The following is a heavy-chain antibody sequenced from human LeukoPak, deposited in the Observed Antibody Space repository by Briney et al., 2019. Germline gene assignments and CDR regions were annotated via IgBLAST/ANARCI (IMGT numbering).Heavy chain of an antibody. V-gene: IGHV1-2*02. D-gene: IGHD6-13*01. J-gene: IGHJ5*02. CDR2: INPNSGDT. Sequence: GASVKVSCKASGYTFTCYSMHWVRQAPGQGLEWMGWINPNSGDTNYAQKFQGRVTMTRDTSISTAYMELSRLRSDDTAVYYCARQPLLIAAAVSGWFDPWGQGTLVTVSS. CDR3: ARQPLLIAAAVSGWFDP. CDR1: GYTFTCYS.